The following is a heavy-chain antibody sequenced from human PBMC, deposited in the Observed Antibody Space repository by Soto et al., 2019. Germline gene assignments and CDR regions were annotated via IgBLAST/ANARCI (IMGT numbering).Heavy chain of an antibody. D-gene: IGHD2-8*02. V-gene: IGHV1-2*02. CDR1: GYTFTDYY. Sequence: HEHLVQSGAEVRRPGASLKVSCRASGYTFTDYYIHWVRQAPGQGLEWMGWINPDTGATNYAQNFQRKVTLTSDTYLNIASPDLNRLTSHDTAVYYCARGDSGTGGWPLPYFAYWGQGTQVIVSS. CDR3: ARGDSGTGGWPLPYFAY. CDR2: INPDTGAT. J-gene: IGHJ4*01.